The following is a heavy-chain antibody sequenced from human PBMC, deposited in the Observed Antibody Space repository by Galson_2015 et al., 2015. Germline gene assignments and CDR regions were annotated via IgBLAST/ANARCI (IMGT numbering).Heavy chain of an antibody. CDR1: GFTFSSYG. Sequence: LRLSCAASGFTFSSYGMHWVRQAPGKGLEWVAVIWYDGSNKYYADSVKGRFTISRDNSKNTLYLQMNSLRAEDTAVYYCARASGSYYEGAFDIWGQGTMVTVSS. CDR3: ARASGSYYEGAFDI. CDR2: IWYDGSNK. J-gene: IGHJ3*02. V-gene: IGHV3-33*01. D-gene: IGHD3-10*01.